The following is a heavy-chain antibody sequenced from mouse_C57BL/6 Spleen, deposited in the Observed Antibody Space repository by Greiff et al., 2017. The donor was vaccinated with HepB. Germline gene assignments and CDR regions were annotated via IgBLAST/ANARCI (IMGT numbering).Heavy chain of an antibody. D-gene: IGHD3-1*01. CDR3: ARQNSGYFDY. Sequence: EVKVVESGGGLVQPGGSLKLSCAASGFTFSDYGMAWVRQAPRKGPEWVAFISNLAYSIYYADTVTGRFTLSRENAKNTLYLEMSSLRSEDTAMYYCARQNSGYFDYWGQGTTLTVSS. V-gene: IGHV5-15*01. CDR1: GFTFSDYG. CDR2: ISNLAYSI. J-gene: IGHJ2*01.